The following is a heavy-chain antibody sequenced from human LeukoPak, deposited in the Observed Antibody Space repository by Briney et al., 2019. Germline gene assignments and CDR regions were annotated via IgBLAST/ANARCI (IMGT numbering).Heavy chain of an antibody. CDR2: IIPIFGTA. CDR3: CSSSWTRVGLYYYFVY. V-gene: IGHV1-69*05. CDR1: GGTFSSYA. J-gene: IGHJ4*02. D-gene: IGHD6-13*01. Sequence: SVKVSCKASGGTFSSYAISWVRQAPGQGLEWMGGIIPIFGTANYAQKFQGRVTITTDESTSTAYMELSSLRSEDTAVYYCCSSSWTRVGLYYYFVYWGQGTLVTVSS.